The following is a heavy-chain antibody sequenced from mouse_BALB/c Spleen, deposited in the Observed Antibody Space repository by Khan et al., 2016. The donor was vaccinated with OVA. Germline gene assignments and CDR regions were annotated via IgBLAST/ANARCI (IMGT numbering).Heavy chain of an antibody. Sequence: EVQLVESGGGIVQPGGSLNRSCAASRFTISSYCMSSVRQTPDKRLELVATIDSNGGSTDYPASVKRRFTSTGDKAKTTLYLQRSRLKSEDTAMHYCARSALWGQGTTLT. CDR3: ARSAL. CDR1: RFTISSYC. V-gene: IGHV5-6-3*01. J-gene: IGHJ2*01. CDR2: IDSNGGST.